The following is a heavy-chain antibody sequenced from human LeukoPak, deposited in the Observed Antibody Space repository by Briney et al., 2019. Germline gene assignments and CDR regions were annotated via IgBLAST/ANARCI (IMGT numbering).Heavy chain of an antibody. V-gene: IGHV4-59*04. Sequence: PSETLSLTCTVSGGSISSYYWSWIRQPPGKGLEWIGSIYYSGNTYYNASLKSQVSISIDTSKNQFSLRLTSVTAADTAVYYCARQTGSGLFILPGGQGTLVTVSS. CDR2: IYYSGNT. CDR1: GGSISSYY. D-gene: IGHD3/OR15-3a*01. CDR3: ARQTGSGLFILP. J-gene: IGHJ4*02.